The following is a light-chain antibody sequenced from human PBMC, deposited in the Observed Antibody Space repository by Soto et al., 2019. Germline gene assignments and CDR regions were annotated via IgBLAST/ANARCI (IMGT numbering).Light chain of an antibody. CDR1: QGIGSW. J-gene: IGKJ1*01. CDR2: AAS. CDR3: QQYYSFPWT. Sequence: DIQMTQSPSSVSASVGDRVTVTCRASQGIGSWLARYQKKPGKAPILLIYAASSLQSGVPSRFSGSGSGTDFTLTISCLQSEDFATYYCQQYYSFPWTFGQGTKVDIK. V-gene: IGKV1-12*01.